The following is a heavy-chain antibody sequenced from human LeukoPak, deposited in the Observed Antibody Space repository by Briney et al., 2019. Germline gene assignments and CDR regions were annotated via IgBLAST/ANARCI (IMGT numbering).Heavy chain of an antibody. J-gene: IGHJ4*02. D-gene: IGHD3-22*01. CDR1: GFTFNYYI. V-gene: IGHV3-21*01. CDR2: ITSSSTYI. CDR3: ARDFEERGYYLADFDY. Sequence: GGSLRLSCAASGFTFNYYIMNWFRQAPGKGLEWVSSITSSSTYIYYADSVKGRSTISRDNAKNSLYLQMNSLRADDTAVYYCARDFEERGYYLADFDYWGQGTVVTVSS.